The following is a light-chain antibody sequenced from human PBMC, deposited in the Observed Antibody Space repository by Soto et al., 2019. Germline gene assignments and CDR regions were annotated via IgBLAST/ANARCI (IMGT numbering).Light chain of an antibody. V-gene: IGKV3-11*01. CDR2: DAT. CDR1: QSVDNY. Sequence: EIVLKQSPATLSLSPGERATLSCRASQSVDNYLAWNQQKPVQAPRLFIYDATNRATGIPARFSGSGSGTYFTLTIGSLEPEDFAVYYWQHRSHWTLTFGGGTKVEIK. CDR3: QHRSHWTLT. J-gene: IGKJ4*01.